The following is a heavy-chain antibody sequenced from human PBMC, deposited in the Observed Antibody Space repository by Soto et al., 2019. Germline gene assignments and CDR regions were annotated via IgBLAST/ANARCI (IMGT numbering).Heavy chain of an antibody. CDR2: IYYSGST. CDR3: ARDAGEGYCSGGSCLSIDY. V-gene: IGHV4-30-4*01. Sequence: QVQLQESGPGLVKPSQTLSLTCTVSGGSISSGDYYWSWIRQPPGKGLEWIGCIYYSGSTYYNPSLKSRVTISVDTSKNQFPLKLNSVTAADTAVYYCARDAGEGYCSGGSCLSIDYWGQGTLVTVSS. CDR1: GGSISSGDYY. J-gene: IGHJ4*02. D-gene: IGHD2-15*01.